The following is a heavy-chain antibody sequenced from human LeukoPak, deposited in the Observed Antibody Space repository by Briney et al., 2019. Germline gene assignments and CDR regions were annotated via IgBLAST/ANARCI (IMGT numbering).Heavy chain of an antibody. D-gene: IGHD1-26*01. CDR2: IYYSGST. CDR3: ASGIVGATTPFDI. CDR1: GGSISSGDYY. V-gene: IGHV4-30-4*01. J-gene: IGHJ3*02. Sequence: SETLSLTCTVSGGSISSGDYYWSWIRQPPGEGLEWIGYIYYSGSTYYNPSLKSRVTISVDTSKNQFSLKLSSVTAADTAVYYCASGIVGATTPFDIWGQGTMVTVSS.